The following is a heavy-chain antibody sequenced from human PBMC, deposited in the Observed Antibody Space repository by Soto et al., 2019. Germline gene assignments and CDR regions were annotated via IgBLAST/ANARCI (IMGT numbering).Heavy chain of an antibody. J-gene: IGHJ5*02. CDR3: ARAIAAAAQRGELAWFDP. Sequence: ASVKVSCKASGYTFTSYYMHWVRQAPGQGLEWMGIINPSGGSTSYAQKFQGRVTMTRDTSTSTVYMELSSLRSEDTAVYYCARAIAAAAQRGELAWFDPWGQGTLVTVSS. D-gene: IGHD6-13*01. CDR1: GYTFTSYY. CDR2: INPSGGST. V-gene: IGHV1-46*01.